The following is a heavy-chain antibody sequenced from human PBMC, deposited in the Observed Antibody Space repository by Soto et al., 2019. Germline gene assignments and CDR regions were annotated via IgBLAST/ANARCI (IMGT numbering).Heavy chain of an antibody. CDR3: ARMIVVVAGDAFDI. V-gene: IGHV3-53*01. CDR2: IYSGGST. CDR1: GFTVSSNC. Sequence: GGSLRLSCAASGFTVSSNCMSWVRQAPGKGLEWVSVIYSGGSTYYADSVKGRFTISRDNSKNTLYLQMNSLRAEDTAVYYCARMIVVVAGDAFDIWGQGTMVTVSS. J-gene: IGHJ3*02. D-gene: IGHD2-15*01.